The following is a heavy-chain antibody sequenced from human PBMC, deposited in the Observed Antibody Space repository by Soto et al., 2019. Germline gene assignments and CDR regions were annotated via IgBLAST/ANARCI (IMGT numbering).Heavy chain of an antibody. CDR1: GYTFTGYY. D-gene: IGHD2-15*01. Sequence: ASVKVSCKASGYTFTGYYMHWVRQAPGQGLEWMEWINPNSGGTNYAQKFQGRVTMTRDTSISTAYMELSRLRSDDTAVYYCARDHVVVVAATPDNAFEIWGQGTMVTVSS. CDR3: ARDHVVVVAATPDNAFEI. V-gene: IGHV1-2*02. J-gene: IGHJ3*02. CDR2: INPNSGGT.